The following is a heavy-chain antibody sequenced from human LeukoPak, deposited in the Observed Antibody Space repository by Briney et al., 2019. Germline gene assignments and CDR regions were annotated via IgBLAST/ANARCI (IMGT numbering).Heavy chain of an antibody. CDR1: GGSISSYY. V-gene: IGHV4-34*01. CDR3: ARGGIVVVPASGHWFDP. J-gene: IGHJ5*02. D-gene: IGHD2-2*01. Sequence: PSETLSLTCTVSGGSISSYYWSWIRQPPGKGLEWIGEINHSGSTNYNPSLKSRVTISVDTSKNQFSLKLSSVTAADTAVYYCARGGIVVVPASGHWFDPWGQGTLVTVSS. CDR2: INHSGST.